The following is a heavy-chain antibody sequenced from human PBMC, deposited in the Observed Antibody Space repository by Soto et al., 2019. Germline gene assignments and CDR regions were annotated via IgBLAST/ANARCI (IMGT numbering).Heavy chain of an antibody. Sequence: QLQLQESGPGLVKPSETLSLTCTVSGGSISSSSYYWGWIRQPPGKVLEWIGSIYYSGSTYYNPSLKSRVTISVDTSKNQFSLKLSSVTAADTAVYSCARWTYDILTGSFDYWGQGTLVTVSS. CDR1: GGSISSSSYY. CDR3: ARWTYDILTGSFDY. D-gene: IGHD3-9*01. V-gene: IGHV4-39*01. CDR2: IYYSGST. J-gene: IGHJ4*02.